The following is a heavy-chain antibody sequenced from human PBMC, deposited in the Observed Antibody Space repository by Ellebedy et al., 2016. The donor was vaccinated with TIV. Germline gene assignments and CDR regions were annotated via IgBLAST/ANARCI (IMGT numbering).Heavy chain of an antibody. J-gene: IGHJ6*02. CDR3: AKDWTGYCSSTSCHYYYGMDV. D-gene: IGHD2-2*01. Sequence: GESLKISXAASGFTFSSYGMHWVRQAPGKGLEWVAVISYDGSNKYYADSVKGRFTISRDNSKNTLYLQMNSLRAEDTAVYYCAKDWTGYCSSTSCHYYYGMDVWGQGTTVTVSS. CDR1: GFTFSSYG. V-gene: IGHV3-30*18. CDR2: ISYDGSNK.